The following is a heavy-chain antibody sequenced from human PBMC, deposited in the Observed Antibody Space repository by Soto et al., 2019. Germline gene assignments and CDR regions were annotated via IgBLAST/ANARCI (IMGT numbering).Heavy chain of an antibody. J-gene: IGHJ5*01. Sequence: GASVKLSCKASAGTFSIYSISWVRQAPGQGLEWMGGIIPIFGTANYAQKFQGRVTITADESTSTAYMELSSLRSEDTAVYYCARAPSYDSSGYYYTLFAPWGQGTLVTVSS. V-gene: IGHV1-69*13. CDR1: AGTFSIYS. CDR3: ARAPSYDSSGYYYTLFAP. CDR2: IIPIFGTA. D-gene: IGHD3-22*01.